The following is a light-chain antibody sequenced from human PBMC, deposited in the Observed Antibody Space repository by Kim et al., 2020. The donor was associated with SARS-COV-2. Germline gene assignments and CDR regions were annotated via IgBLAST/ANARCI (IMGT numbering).Light chain of an antibody. V-gene: IGLV4-69*01. CDR3: QTWDTGIRV. J-gene: IGLJ2*01. CDR1: SGHSRYA. Sequence: ASVKLTGTLSSGHSRYAIAWHQQQPEKGPRYLMKLNSDGSHSKGDGIPDRFSGSSSGAERSLTISSLQSEDEADYYCQTWDTGIRVFGGGTQLTVL. CDR2: LNSDGSH.